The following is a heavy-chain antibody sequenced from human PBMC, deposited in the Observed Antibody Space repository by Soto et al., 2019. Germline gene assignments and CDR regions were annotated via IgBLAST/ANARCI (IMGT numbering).Heavy chain of an antibody. J-gene: IGHJ6*03. CDR1: GYTFTGYY. Sequence: ASVKVSCKASGYTFTGYYMHWVRQAPGQGLERMGRINPNSGGTNYAQKFQGWVTMTRDTSISTAYMELSRLRSDDTAVYYCARGWYSSSWYGQMDYMDVWGKGTTVTVSS. V-gene: IGHV1-2*04. D-gene: IGHD6-13*01. CDR3: ARGWYSSSWYGQMDYMDV. CDR2: INPNSGGT.